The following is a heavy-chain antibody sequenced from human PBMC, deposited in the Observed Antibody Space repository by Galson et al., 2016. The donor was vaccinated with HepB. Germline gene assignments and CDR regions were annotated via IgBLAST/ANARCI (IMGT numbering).Heavy chain of an antibody. V-gene: IGHV3-23*01. CDR3: AKDPYFYYAMDV. CDR1: GFTVSTNY. CDR2: ISGTGGST. Sequence: SLRLSCAASGFTVSTNYMSWVRQAPGKGLEWVSGISGTGGSTWYADSVKGHFTISRDNSINTLYLQMDSLRVEDTARYYCAKDPYFYYAMDVWGQGTMVTVSS. J-gene: IGHJ6*02.